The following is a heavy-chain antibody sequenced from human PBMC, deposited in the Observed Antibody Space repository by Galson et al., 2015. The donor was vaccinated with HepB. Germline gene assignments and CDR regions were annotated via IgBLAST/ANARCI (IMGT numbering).Heavy chain of an antibody. V-gene: IGHV3-74*01. CDR1: GFTFSSYW. D-gene: IGHD3-22*01. J-gene: IGHJ6*02. Sequence: SLRLSCAASGFTFSSYWMHWVRHAPGKGLVWVSRINNDGSSINYADSVKGRFTISRDNAKNTLYLQMKSLRAEDTAVYYCARRFYYDRSGYLNYYGLDVWGPGTTVAVSS. CDR3: ARRFYYDRSGYLNYYGLDV. CDR2: INNDGSSI.